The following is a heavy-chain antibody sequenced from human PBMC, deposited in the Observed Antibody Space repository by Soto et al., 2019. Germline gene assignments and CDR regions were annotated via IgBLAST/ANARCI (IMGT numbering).Heavy chain of an antibody. CDR2: IFYSGST. CDR3: ARLPPISAADASLFDY. J-gene: IGHJ4*02. CDR1: GGSMRSYY. D-gene: IGHD6-13*01. Sequence: PSETLSLTCTVSGGSMRSYYWSWIRQSPGKGLECIGYIFYSGSTNYNPSLKSRVTISVDTSKNQFSLILRSVTAADTAVYYCARLPPISAADASLFDYWGEGTLVTVS. V-gene: IGHV4-59*08.